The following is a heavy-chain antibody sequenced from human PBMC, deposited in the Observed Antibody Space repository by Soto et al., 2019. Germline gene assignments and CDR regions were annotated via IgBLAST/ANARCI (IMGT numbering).Heavy chain of an antibody. Sequence: ASVKVSCKASGYTFTSYYMHWVRQAPGQGLEWMGIINPSGGSTSYAQKFQGRFTMSRDNSKSTLYLQMNSLRVEDTAVYYCTKRRNVLRFLEWSSGMEVWGQGTTVTVSS. CDR1: GYTFTSYY. CDR2: INPSGGST. J-gene: IGHJ6*02. CDR3: TKRRNVLRFLEWSSGMEV. V-gene: IGHV1-46*01. D-gene: IGHD3-3*01.